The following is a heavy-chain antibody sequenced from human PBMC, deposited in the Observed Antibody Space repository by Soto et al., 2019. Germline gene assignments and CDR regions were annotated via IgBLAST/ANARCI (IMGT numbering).Heavy chain of an antibody. CDR3: ARVCSSTSCFDP. Sequence: ASVKVSCKASGYTFTSYAVHWVRQAPGQRLEWMGWINAGNGNTKYSQKLQGRVTMTRDTSASTAYMELRSLRSDDTAVYYCARVCSSTSCFDPWGQGTLVTVSS. CDR2: INAGNGNT. CDR1: GYTFTSYA. J-gene: IGHJ5*02. D-gene: IGHD2-2*01. V-gene: IGHV1-3*01.